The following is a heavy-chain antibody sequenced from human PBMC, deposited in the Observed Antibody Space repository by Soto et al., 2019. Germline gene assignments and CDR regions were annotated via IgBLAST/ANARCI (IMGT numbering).Heavy chain of an antibody. CDR1: GGTFSDYA. J-gene: IGHJ6*01. V-gene: IGHV1-69*06. CDR3: AAEVRLGELCEYGMAG. CDR2: SIPIFRTL. Sequence: QVQLVQSGAEVKKPGSSVQVSCKASGGTFSDYAVSWVRQAPGQGLEWMGGSIPIFRTLNYAQKFHGRVTIMAEKAQNAADMELYSLKSEDTAEYYCAAEVRLGELCEYGMAGWGRGRTGTVSS. D-gene: IGHD3-16*01.